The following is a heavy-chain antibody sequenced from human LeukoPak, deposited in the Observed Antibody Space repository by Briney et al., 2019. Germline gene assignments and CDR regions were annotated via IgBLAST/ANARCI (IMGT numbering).Heavy chain of an antibody. D-gene: IGHD3-3*01. V-gene: IGHV4-61*01. Sequence: SETLSLTCTVSGGSVSSGSYYWSWIRQPPGKGLEWIGYIYYSGSTNYNPSLKSRVTISVDTSKNQFSLKLSSVTAADTAVYYCAREYYDFWSGYYDAFDIWGQGTMVTVSS. CDR2: IYYSGST. CDR1: GGSVSSGSYY. J-gene: IGHJ3*02. CDR3: AREYYDFWSGYYDAFDI.